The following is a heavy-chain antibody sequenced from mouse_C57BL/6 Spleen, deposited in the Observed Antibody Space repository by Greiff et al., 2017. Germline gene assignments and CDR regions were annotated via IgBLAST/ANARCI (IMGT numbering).Heavy chain of an antibody. V-gene: IGHV1-39*01. CDR1: GYSFTDYN. CDR2: INTNYGTT. CDR3: ESGTTVVATFDY. Sequence: EVQLQQSGPELVKPGASVKISCKASGYSFTDYNMNWVKQSNGKSLEWIGVINTNYGTTGYNQKFKGKATLTVDKSSSNAYMQLNSLNSEDSAIYDCESGTTVVATFDYWGQGTTLTVSS. J-gene: IGHJ2*01. D-gene: IGHD1-1*01.